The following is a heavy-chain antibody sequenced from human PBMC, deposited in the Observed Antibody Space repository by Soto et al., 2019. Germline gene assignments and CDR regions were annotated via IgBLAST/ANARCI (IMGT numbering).Heavy chain of an antibody. J-gene: IGHJ4*02. CDR2: IIPIFGTA. CDR1: GGTFSSYA. V-gene: IGHV1-69*01. Sequence: QVQLVQSGAEVKKPGSSVKVSCKASGGTFSSYAISWVRQATGQGLEWMGGIIPIFGTANYAQKFQGRVTITADEHTSAAYMELSSLRSEDPAVDYGKLTYSYYGVYFEYWVQGTLVTVSS. CDR3: KLTYSYYGVYFEY. D-gene: IGHD4-4*01.